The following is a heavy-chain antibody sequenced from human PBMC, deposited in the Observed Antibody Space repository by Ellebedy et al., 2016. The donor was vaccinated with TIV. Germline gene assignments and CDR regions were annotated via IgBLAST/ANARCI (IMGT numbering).Heavy chain of an antibody. V-gene: IGHV1-46*01. CDR1: GYTFTKYY. CDR3: ASVPSAGADF. Sequence: ASVKVSCKTSGYTFTKYYFHWIRQAPGRGLEWMGVLDARVGSTTYAQSLQGRLTLTRDTSTRTVYMELSSLRSEDSAIYYCASVPSAGADFWGQGTLVTVSS. D-gene: IGHD4-17*01. CDR2: LDARVGST. J-gene: IGHJ4*02.